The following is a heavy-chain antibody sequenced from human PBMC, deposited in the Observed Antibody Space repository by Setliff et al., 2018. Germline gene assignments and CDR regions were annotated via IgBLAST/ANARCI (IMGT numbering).Heavy chain of an antibody. D-gene: IGHD2-8*02. CDR2: IQTDESDT. CDR1: GFTLNSYL. J-gene: IGHJ6*03. V-gene: IGHV3-74*01. CDR3: TRVWSMVSDSYYFYMDV. Sequence: GGSLRLSCAASGFTLNSYLMHWVRQAPGEGLVWVSRIQTDESDTTYGDSVKGRFTISRDNAKNTLYLQMNSLRAEDTAVYFCTRVWSMVSDSYYFYMDVWGKGTTVTVSS.